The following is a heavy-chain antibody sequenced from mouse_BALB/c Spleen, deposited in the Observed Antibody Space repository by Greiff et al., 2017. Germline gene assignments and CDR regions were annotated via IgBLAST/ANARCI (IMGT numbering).Heavy chain of an antibody. V-gene: IGHV2-6-7*01. CDR1: GFSLTGYG. J-gene: IGHJ3*01. CDR3: ASPPPDYYGSAWFAY. D-gene: IGHD1-1*01. Sequence: VQRVESGPGLVAPSQSLSITCTVSGFSLTGYGVNWVRQPPGKGLEWLGMIWGDGSTDYNSALKSRLSISKDNSKSQVFLKMNSLQTDDTARYYCASPPPDYYGSAWFAYWGQGTLVTVSA. CDR2: IWGDGST.